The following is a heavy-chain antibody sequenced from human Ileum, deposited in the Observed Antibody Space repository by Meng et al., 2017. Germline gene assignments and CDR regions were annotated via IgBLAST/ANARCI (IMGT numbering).Heavy chain of an antibody. D-gene: IGHD3-10*01. CDR2: IKQDGSEK. Sequence: GESLKISCAASGFTFSSYWMSWVRQAPGKGLEWVANIKQDGSEKYYVDSVKGRFTISRDNAKNSLYLQMNSLRAEDTAVYYCARDSVGQVGELLWASFDYWGQGTLVTVSS. CDR3: ARDSVGQVGELLWASFDY. CDR1: GFTFSSYW. J-gene: IGHJ4*02. V-gene: IGHV3-7*01.